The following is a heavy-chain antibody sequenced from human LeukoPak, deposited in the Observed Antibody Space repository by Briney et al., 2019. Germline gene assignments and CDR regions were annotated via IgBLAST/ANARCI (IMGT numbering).Heavy chain of an antibody. CDR2: ISGSGGST. CDR1: GFTFSSYA. V-gene: IGHV3-23*01. J-gene: IGHJ2*01. Sequence: GGSLRLSCAASGFTFSSYAMSWVRQAPGKGLKWVSAISGSGGSTYYADSVKGRFTISRDNSKNTLYLQMNSLRAEDTAVYYCAKDHSPYCGGDCYPHWYFDLWGRGTLVTVSS. CDR3: AKDHSPYCGGDCYPHWYFDL. D-gene: IGHD2-21*02.